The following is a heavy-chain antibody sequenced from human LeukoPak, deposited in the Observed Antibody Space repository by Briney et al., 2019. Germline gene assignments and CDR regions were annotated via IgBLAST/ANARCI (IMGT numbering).Heavy chain of an antibody. Sequence: GGSLRLSCAASGFTFSSYWMHWVRQAPGKGLVWVSRINSDGSSTSYADSVKGRFTISRDNAKNTLYLQMNSLRAEDTAVYYCARDQKSSKDTAMATYYYYGMDVWGKGTTVTVSS. CDR1: GFTFSSYW. V-gene: IGHV3-74*01. CDR2: INSDGSST. D-gene: IGHD5-18*01. J-gene: IGHJ6*04. CDR3: ARDQKSSKDTAMATYYYYGMDV.